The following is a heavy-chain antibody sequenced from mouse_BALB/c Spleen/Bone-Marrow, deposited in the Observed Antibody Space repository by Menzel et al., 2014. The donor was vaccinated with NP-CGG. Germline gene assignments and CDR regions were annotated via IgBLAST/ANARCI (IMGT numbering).Heavy chain of an antibody. Sequence: DVKLVESGGGLVKPGGCLKLSCAASGFTFSDYYMYWVRQTPEKGLEWVATNSDGGSYTYYPDSVKGRFTISRDNAKNSLYLQMTSLKSEDTAMYYCARDSYYYGSSYWYFDVWGAGTTVTVSS. CDR1: GFTFSDYY. V-gene: IGHV5-4*02. J-gene: IGHJ1*01. CDR3: ARDSYYYGSSYWYFDV. D-gene: IGHD1-1*01. CDR2: NSDGGSYT.